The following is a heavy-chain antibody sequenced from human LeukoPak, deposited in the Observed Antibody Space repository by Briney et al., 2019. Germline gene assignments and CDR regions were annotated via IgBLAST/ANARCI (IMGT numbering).Heavy chain of an antibody. J-gene: IGHJ5*02. Sequence: ASVKVSCKASGYTFTSYAMHWVRQAPGQRLEWMGWINAGNGNTKYSQKFQGRVTITRDTSASTAYMELSSLRSEDTAVYYCATGYSYGLNWFDPWGQGALVTVSS. CDR1: GYTFTSYA. CDR3: ATGYSYGLNWFDP. V-gene: IGHV1-3*01. D-gene: IGHD5-18*01. CDR2: INAGNGNT.